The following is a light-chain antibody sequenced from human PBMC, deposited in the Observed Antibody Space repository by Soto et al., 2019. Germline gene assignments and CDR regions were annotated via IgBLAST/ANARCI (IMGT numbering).Light chain of an antibody. Sequence: QSVLTQPASVSGSPGQSISISCIGTSSDVGAFNYVSWYQHHPVKAPHLIIYDVTSRPSGVSNRFSASKSGNTASLTISGLQAEDEADYYCSSYTTRNTEVFGTGTKVTVL. J-gene: IGLJ1*01. CDR1: SSDVGAFNY. CDR3: SSYTTRNTEV. CDR2: DVT. V-gene: IGLV2-14*03.